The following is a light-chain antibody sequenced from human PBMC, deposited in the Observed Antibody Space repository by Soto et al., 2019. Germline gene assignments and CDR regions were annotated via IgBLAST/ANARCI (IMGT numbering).Light chain of an antibody. CDR1: TSDVGGYNY. CDR2: DVN. V-gene: IGLV2-11*01. J-gene: IGLJ3*02. CDR3: ATWDSALSAGV. Sequence: QSALTQPRSVSGSPGQSVAVSCTGTTSDVGGYNYVSWYQQLPDKAPKLLIHDVNKRPSGVPDRFSGSKSGNTASLTISGLQTEDEADYYCATWDSALSAGVFGGGTKVTVL.